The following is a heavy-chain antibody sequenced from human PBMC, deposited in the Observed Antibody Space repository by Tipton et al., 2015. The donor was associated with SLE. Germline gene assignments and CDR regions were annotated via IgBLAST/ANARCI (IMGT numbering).Heavy chain of an antibody. J-gene: IGHJ4*02. D-gene: IGHD6-6*01. CDR2: ISAYIDIT. CDR3: ARGLLVGSSSYYFDY. V-gene: IGHV1-18*04. CDR1: GYTFTGYY. Sequence: QLVQSGAEVKRPGASVKVSCESSGYTFTGYYIHWVRQAPGQGLEWMGWISAYIDITNYAQILQGRVTMTTDTSTTTAYMELRSLRSDDTAVYYCARGLLVGSSSYYFDYWGQGTLVTVSS.